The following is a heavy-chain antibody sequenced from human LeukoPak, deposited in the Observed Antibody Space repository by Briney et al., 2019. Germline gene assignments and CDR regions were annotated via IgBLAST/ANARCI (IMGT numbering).Heavy chain of an antibody. V-gene: IGHV3-48*01. Sequence: GGSLRLSCAASGFTFSSYTMNWVRQAPGKGLEWISYISGSSSTIYYADSVKGRFTISRDNAKNSLYLQMNSLRAEDTAVYYCARSGLSRFGFWGQGTLVTVSS. CDR3: ARSGLSRFGF. CDR2: ISGSSSTI. CDR1: GFTFSSYT. J-gene: IGHJ4*02. D-gene: IGHD2/OR15-2a*01.